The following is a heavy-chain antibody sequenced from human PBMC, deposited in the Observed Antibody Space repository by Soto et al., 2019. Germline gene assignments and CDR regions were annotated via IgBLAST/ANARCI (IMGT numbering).Heavy chain of an antibody. D-gene: IGHD3-22*01. V-gene: IGHV1-2*02. CDR3: ARDRAFYDSSGSTRYAFDI. J-gene: IGHJ3*02. CDR1: GYTFTGYY. CDR2: INPNSGGT. Sequence: QVQLVQSGAEVKKPGASVKVSCKASGYTFTGYYMHWVRQAPGQGLEWMGWINPNSGGTHYAQKFQGRVTMTRDTSISTAYMELSRLRSDDTAVYYCARDRAFYDSSGSTRYAFDIWGQGTMVTVSS.